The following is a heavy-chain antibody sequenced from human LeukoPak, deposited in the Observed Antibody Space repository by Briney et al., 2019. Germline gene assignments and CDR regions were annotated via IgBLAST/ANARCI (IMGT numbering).Heavy chain of an antibody. CDR1: GGSISSGGYY. Sequence: SQTLSLTCTVSGGSISSGGYYCSWIRQHPGKGLEWIGYIYYSGSTYYNPSLKSRVTISVDTSKNQFSLKLSSVTAADTAVYYCARDSYGSGRNAFDIWGQGTVVTVSS. CDR2: IYYSGST. D-gene: IGHD3-10*01. J-gene: IGHJ3*02. CDR3: ARDSYGSGRNAFDI. V-gene: IGHV4-31*03.